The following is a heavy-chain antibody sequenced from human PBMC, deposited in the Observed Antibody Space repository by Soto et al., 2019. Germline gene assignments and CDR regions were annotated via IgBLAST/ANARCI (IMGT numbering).Heavy chain of an antibody. CDR2: VNYSGST. V-gene: IGHV4-34*01. CDR1: GGSFSGYY. D-gene: IGHD3-10*02. CDR3: GVVQGLFGELLFRKRYYFDF. Sequence: PSETLSLTCAVYGGSFSGYYWSWIRQPPGKGLEWIGEVNYSGSTNYNPSLKSRVTISIDTSKNQFSLRLSSVTAADTAVYYCGVVQGLFGELLFRKRYYFDFWGQGTLVTVSS. J-gene: IGHJ4*02.